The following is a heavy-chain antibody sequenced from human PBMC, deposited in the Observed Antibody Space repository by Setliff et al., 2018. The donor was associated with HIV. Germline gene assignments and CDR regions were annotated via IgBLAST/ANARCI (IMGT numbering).Heavy chain of an antibody. CDR3: ASFGYCTKGVCPYYYMDV. CDR2: INWNGGST. J-gene: IGHJ6*03. CDR1: GFTFSDHY. D-gene: IGHD2-8*01. V-gene: IGHV3-20*04. Sequence: GGSLRLSCAASGFTFSDHYMSWIRQAPGKGLEWVSGINWNGGSTGYADSVKGRFTISRDNAKNSLYLQINSLRVEDTAVYYCASFGYCTKGVCPYYYMDVWGKGTTVTVS.